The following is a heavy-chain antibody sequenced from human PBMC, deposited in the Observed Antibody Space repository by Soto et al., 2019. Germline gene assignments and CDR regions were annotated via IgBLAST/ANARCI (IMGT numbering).Heavy chain of an antibody. CDR3: ARAGRHTAMFSGFDY. V-gene: IGHV3-33*01. J-gene: IGHJ4*02. Sequence: QVDLVESGGGVVQPGKSLRLSCATSGFTFSEDAMHWVRQAPGKGLEWVAVIWYDGSKKHYADSVKGRFTISRDNSENTLFLQMNSLTAEDTAVYWCARAGRHTAMFSGFDYWGQGALVTVSS. CDR2: IWYDGSKK. CDR1: GFTFSEDA. D-gene: IGHD5-18*01.